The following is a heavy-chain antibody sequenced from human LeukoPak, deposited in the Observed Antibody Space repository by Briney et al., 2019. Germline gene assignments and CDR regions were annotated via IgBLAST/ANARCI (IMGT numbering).Heavy chain of an antibody. CDR3: ARHVVAADVDY. Sequence: SETLSLTCTVSGGSLSSSSYYWGWIRQPPGKGLEWIGSIYYSGSTYYNPSLKSRVTISVDTSKNQFSLKLSSVTAADTAVYYCARHVVAADVDYWGQGTLVTVSS. J-gene: IGHJ4*02. CDR2: IYYSGST. V-gene: IGHV4-39*01. CDR1: GGSLSSSSYY. D-gene: IGHD6-13*01.